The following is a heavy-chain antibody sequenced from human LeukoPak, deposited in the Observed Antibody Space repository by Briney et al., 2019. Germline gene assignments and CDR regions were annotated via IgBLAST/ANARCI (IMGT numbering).Heavy chain of an antibody. V-gene: IGHV4-59*01. CDR3: ARSHSGSYSGFFDY. CDR1: GGSTSSYY. D-gene: IGHD1-26*01. CDR2: IYYSGST. J-gene: IGHJ4*02. Sequence: SETLSLTCTVSGGSTSSYYWSWIRQPPGKGLEWIGYIYYSGSTNYNPSLKSRVTISVDTSKNQFSLKLSSVTAADTAVYYCARSHSGSYSGFFDYWGQGTLVTVSS.